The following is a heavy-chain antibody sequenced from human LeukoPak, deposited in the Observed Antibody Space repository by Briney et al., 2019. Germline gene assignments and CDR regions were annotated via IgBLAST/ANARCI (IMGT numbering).Heavy chain of an antibody. V-gene: IGHV3-21*01. D-gene: IGHD1/OR15-1a*01. CDR1: GFTFNYYA. Sequence: GGSVTLSCAASGFTFNYYAMGWVPPAPGKGLEGVTYNSGSSNYIYYADSVMGRFTISRDNAKNSLRLQMTGLEAEDTAVYYSARVRSWYEQAVVDYGGQGTLVTVSS. J-gene: IGHJ4*02. CDR2: NSGSSNYI. CDR3: ARVRSWYEQAVVDY.